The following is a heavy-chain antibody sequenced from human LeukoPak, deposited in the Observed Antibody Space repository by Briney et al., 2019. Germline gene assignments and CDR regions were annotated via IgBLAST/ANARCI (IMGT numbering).Heavy chain of an antibody. CDR3: ARVRLPPYYYYFYYMDV. CDR2: INHSGTT. V-gene: IGHV4-34*01. D-gene: IGHD5-18*01. Sequence: SETLSLTCAVYGGSFSGYSWTWIRQPPGKGLEWIGEINHSGTTDYNPSLQSRVTISLNTSKNQFSLKVTSVTAADTAVYYCARVRLPPYYYYFYYMDVWGTGTTVTISS. CDR1: GGSFSGYS. J-gene: IGHJ6*03.